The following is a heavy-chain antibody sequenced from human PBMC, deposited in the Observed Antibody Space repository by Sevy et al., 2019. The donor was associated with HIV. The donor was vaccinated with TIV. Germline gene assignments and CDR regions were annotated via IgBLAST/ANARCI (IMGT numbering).Heavy chain of an antibody. CDR3: AKHEAGAPYYYYGMDV. CDR2: ISYDGSNK. D-gene: IGHD6-13*01. J-gene: IGHJ6*02. V-gene: IGHV3-30*18. Sequence: GGCLRLSCAASGFTFSSYGMHWVRQAPGKGLEWVAVISYDGSNKLYADSVKGRFTISRDNSKNTLYLQMNSLRADDTTVYYCAKHEAGAPYYYYGMDVWGQGTLVTVSS. CDR1: GFTFSSYG.